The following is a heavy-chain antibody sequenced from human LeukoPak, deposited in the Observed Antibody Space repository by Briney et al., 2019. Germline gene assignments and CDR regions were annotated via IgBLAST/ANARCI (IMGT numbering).Heavy chain of an antibody. CDR1: GGSTSSHY. Sequence: PSETLSLTCTVSGGSTSSHYWSWIRQPPGKGLEWIGYIYYSGSTNYNPSLKSRVTISVDTSKNQFSLKLSSVTAADTAVYYCAREGNSNWFDPWGQGTLVTVSS. D-gene: IGHD4-23*01. V-gene: IGHV4-59*11. CDR2: IYYSGST. J-gene: IGHJ5*02. CDR3: AREGNSNWFDP.